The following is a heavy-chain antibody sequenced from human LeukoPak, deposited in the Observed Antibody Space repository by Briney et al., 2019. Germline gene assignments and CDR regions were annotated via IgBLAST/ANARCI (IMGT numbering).Heavy chain of an antibody. J-gene: IGHJ4*02. CDR2: IYYSGST. V-gene: IGHV4-39*01. Sequence: SETLSLTCTVSGGSISSSSYYWGWIRQPPGEGLEWIGSIYYSGSTYYHPSLKSRVTISVDTSKSQFSLKLSSVTAADTAVYYCARHQGRIQLFDYWGQGTLVTVSS. CDR1: GGSISSSSYY. CDR3: ARHQGRIQLFDY. D-gene: IGHD5-18*01.